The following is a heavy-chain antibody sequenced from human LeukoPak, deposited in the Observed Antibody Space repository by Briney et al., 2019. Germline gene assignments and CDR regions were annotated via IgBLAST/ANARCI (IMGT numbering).Heavy chain of an antibody. CDR1: GGTFSSYA. CDR3: ARGGLRVNAFDI. Sequence: SVKVSCKASGGTFSSYAISWVRQAPGQGLEWMGRIIPILGIANYAQKFQGRVTITADKSTSTAYMELRSLRSDDTAVYYCARGGLRVNAFDIWGQGTMVTVSS. D-gene: IGHD2-15*01. V-gene: IGHV1-69*04. CDR2: IIPILGIA. J-gene: IGHJ3*02.